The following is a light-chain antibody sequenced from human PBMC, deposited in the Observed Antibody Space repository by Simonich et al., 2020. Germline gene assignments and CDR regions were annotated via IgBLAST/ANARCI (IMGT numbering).Light chain of an antibody. CDR1: QSISSY. J-gene: IGKJ5*01. CDR2: AAS. V-gene: IGKV1-39*01. CDR3: QQFNSYRIT. Sequence: DIHMTQSPSSLSASVGDRVTITCRASQSISSYLNLYQQKPGKAPKLLIYAASSLQSGVPSRFSGSGSGTDFTLTISSLQPEDFATYYCQQFNSYRITFGQGTRLEIK.